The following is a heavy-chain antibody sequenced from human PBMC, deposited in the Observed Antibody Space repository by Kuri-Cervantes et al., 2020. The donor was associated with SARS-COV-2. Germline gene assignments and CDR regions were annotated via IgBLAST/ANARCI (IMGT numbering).Heavy chain of an antibody. CDR1: GYTFTDYY. D-gene: IGHD3-16*01. V-gene: IGHV1-2*04. CDR3: ARGPPWGYFWGTYSGGWDTFDI. J-gene: IGHJ3*02. CDR2: INPNSGGT. Sequence: ASVKVSCKASGYTFTDYYIHWVRQAPGQGLEWMGWINPNSGGTNSAQKFQGWVIMTRDTSISTAYMELSRLRCDDTAVYYCARGPPWGYFWGTYSGGWDTFDIWGQGTMVTVSS.